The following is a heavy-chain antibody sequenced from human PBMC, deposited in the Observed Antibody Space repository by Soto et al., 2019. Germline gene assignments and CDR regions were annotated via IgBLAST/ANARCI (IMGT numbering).Heavy chain of an antibody. J-gene: IGHJ5*02. CDR1: GYSISNGYF. CDR3: ARAGYSSGSNWFDA. CDR2: MYDSDNT. D-gene: IGHD6-19*01. Sequence: SETLSLTCTVSGYSISNGYFWGWILQSPGKGLEWIGSMYDSDNTYYNPSLKSRVTISLDTSNNQFSLKLSSVTAADTAVYYCARAGYSSGSNWFDAWGQGTLVTSPQ. V-gene: IGHV4-38-2*02.